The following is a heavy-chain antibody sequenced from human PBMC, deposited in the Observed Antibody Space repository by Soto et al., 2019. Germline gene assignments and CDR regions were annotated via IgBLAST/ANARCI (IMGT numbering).Heavy chain of an antibody. Sequence: PGGSLRLSCAASGFTFSSYAMSWVRQAPGKGLEWVSAISGSGGSTYHADSVKGRFTISRDNSKNTLYLQMNSLRAEDTAVYYCAKASRYYDFWSGYYSHYYYYYGMDVWGQGTTVTVSS. D-gene: IGHD3-3*01. CDR2: ISGSGGST. CDR1: GFTFSSYA. V-gene: IGHV3-23*01. CDR3: AKASRYYDFWSGYYSHYYYYYGMDV. J-gene: IGHJ6*02.